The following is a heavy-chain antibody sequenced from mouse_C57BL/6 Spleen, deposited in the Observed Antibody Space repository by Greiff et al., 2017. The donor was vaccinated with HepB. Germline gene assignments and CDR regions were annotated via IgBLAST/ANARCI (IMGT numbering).Heavy chain of an antibody. CDR3: ARYRAQFAY. CDR2: ISDGGSYT. V-gene: IGHV5-4*03. CDR1: GFTFSSYA. D-gene: IGHD3-1*01. J-gene: IGHJ3*01. Sequence: EVKLVESGGGLVKPGGSLKLSCAASGFTFSSYAMYWVRQTPEKRLEWVATISDGGSYTYYPDNVKGRFTISRDNAKTNLYLQMSHLKSEDTAMYYCARYRAQFAYWGQGTLVTVSA.